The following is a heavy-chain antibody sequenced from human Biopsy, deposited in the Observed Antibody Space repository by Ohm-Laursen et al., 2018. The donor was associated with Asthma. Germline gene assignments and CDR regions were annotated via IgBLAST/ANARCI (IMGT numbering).Heavy chain of an antibody. V-gene: IGHV3-23*01. CDR1: GFTFSSYA. J-gene: IGHJ4*02. CDR2: ISGSGGST. Sequence: SLRLSCTASGFTFSSYAMSWVRQAPGKGLEWVSAISGSGGSTYYADSVKGRFTISRDNSKNTLYLQMNSLRAEDTAVYYCAKDRDYDILTGPPGFDYWGQGTLVTDSS. D-gene: IGHD3-9*01. CDR3: AKDRDYDILTGPPGFDY.